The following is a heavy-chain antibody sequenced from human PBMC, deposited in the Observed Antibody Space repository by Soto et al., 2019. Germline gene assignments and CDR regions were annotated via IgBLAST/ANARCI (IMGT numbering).Heavy chain of an antibody. Sequence: PGGSLRLSCAASGFTFSSYDMHWVRQATGKGLEWVSAIGTTGDTYYPVSVKGRFTISRENAKNSLYLQMNSLRAGDTAVYFCARESPYSGNFDYWGPGTLVTVSS. CDR1: GFTFSSYD. V-gene: IGHV3-13*01. D-gene: IGHD1-26*01. CDR2: IGTTGDT. J-gene: IGHJ4*02. CDR3: ARESPYSGNFDY.